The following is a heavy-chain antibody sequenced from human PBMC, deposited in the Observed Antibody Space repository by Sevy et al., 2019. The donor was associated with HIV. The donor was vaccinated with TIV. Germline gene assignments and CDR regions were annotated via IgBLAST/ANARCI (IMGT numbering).Heavy chain of an antibody. CDR3: ARSTTVTTKPYFFDY. CDR2: INQDGSEK. V-gene: IGHV3-7*03. CDR1: GFTFSSYS. D-gene: IGHD4-17*01. Sequence: GGSLRLSCVASGFTFSSYSMSWVRQAPGKGLEWVANINQDGSEKYYEESVKGRFTISRDNAKNSMYLQMNSLRAEDTAVYYCARSTTVTTKPYFFDYWGQGTLVTVSS. J-gene: IGHJ4*02.